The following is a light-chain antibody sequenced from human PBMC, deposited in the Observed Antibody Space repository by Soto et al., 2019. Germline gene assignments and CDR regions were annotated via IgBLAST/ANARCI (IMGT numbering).Light chain of an antibody. CDR2: LDT. Sequence: QSVLTQPPSAASTPGQMVTLSCSVSSSNIGTFYVYWYQHLPETAPRLLIYLDTQRPSGVPDRFSGSKSGTSASLAISGLRSEDEGIYYCAAWDDSLNAYVFGTGTKVTVL. CDR1: SSNIGTFY. CDR3: AAWDDSLNAYV. V-gene: IGLV1-47*02. J-gene: IGLJ1*01.